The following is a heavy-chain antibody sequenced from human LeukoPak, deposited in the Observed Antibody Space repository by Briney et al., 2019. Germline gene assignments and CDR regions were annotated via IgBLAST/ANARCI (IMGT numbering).Heavy chain of an antibody. CDR1: GGSISSYY. J-gene: IGHJ3*02. CDR2: IYYSGST. V-gene: IGHV4-59*01. D-gene: IGHD6-19*01. CDR3: ARDKAGPHAFDI. Sequence: PSETLSLTCTVSGGSISSYYWSWIRQPPGKGLEWIGYIYYSGSTNYNPSLKSRVTISVDTSKNQFSLKLSSVTAADTAVYYCARDKAGPHAFDIWGQGTMVTVSS.